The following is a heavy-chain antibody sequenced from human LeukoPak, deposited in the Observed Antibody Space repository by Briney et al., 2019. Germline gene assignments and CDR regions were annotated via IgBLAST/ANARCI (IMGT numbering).Heavy chain of an antibody. CDR1: GGSISSGDYY. CDR3: AKRRWMYYYDSSGYYYVGHDY. Sequence: PSQTLSLTCTVSGGSISSGDYYWSWIRQPPGKGLEWIVYIYYSGSTYYNPSLKSRVTISVDTSKNQFSLKLSSVTAADTAVYYCAKRRWMYYYDSSGYYYVGHDYWGQGTLVTVSS. V-gene: IGHV4-30-4*08. CDR2: IYYSGST. J-gene: IGHJ4*02. D-gene: IGHD3-22*01.